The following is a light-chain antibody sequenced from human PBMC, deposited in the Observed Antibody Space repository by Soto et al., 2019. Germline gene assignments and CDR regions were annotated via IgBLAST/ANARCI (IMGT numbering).Light chain of an antibody. V-gene: IGLV3-21*02. J-gene: IGLJ3*02. Sequence: SYELTQPPSVSVAPGQTAMITCGGNNIGNKSVHWYQQRPGQAPVLVVYDDSDRPSGIPDRFSGSKSGNTASLTVSGLQAEDEADYYCSSYAGGIKWVFGGGTKLTVL. CDR1: NIGNKS. CDR3: SSYAGGIKWV. CDR2: DDS.